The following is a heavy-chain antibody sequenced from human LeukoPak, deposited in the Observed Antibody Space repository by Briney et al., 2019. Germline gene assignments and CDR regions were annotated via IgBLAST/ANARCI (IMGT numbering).Heavy chain of an antibody. CDR3: ARDYSYGDSIDY. Sequence: GSLRLSCAASGFIFNTYSMNWVRQAPGKGLEWVSYISSSSSTIYYADSVKGRFTISRDNAKNSLYLLMNSLRAEDTAVYYCARDYSYGDSIDYWGQGTLVTVSS. V-gene: IGHV3-48*01. CDR2: ISSSSSTI. D-gene: IGHD4-17*01. J-gene: IGHJ4*02. CDR1: GFIFNTYS.